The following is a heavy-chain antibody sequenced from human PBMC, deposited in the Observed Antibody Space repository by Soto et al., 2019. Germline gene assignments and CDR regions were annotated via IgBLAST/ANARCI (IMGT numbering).Heavy chain of an antibody. CDR1: GYSISSGYY. V-gene: IGHV4-38-2*02. CDR2: IYHSGST. CDR3: ARDSSIAASGDY. Sequence: SSETLSLTCAVSGYSISSGYYWGWIRQPPGKGLEWIGSIYHSGSTYYNPSLKSRVTISVDTSKSQFSLKLSSVTAADTAVYYCARDSSIAASGDYWGQGTLVTVSS. J-gene: IGHJ4*02. D-gene: IGHD6-6*01.